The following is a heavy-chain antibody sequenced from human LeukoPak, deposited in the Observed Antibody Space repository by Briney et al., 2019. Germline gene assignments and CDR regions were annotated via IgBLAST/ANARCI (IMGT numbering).Heavy chain of an antibody. V-gene: IGHV3-11*01. CDR2: ISSSGSTI. J-gene: IGHJ2*01. CDR3: ARKGDSGSYINWYFDL. CDR1: GFTFSDDY. Sequence: GGSLRLSCAASGFTFSDDYMSWIRQAPGKGLEWVSYISSSGSTIYYADSVKGRFTISRDNAKNSLYLQMNSLRAEDTAVYYCARKGDSGSYINWYFDLWGRGTLVTVSS. D-gene: IGHD1-26*01.